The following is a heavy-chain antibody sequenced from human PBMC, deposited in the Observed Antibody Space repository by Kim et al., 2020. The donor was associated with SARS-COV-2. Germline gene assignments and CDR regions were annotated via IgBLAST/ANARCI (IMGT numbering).Heavy chain of an antibody. J-gene: IGHJ4*01. V-gene: IGHV3-23*01. Sequence: GGSLRLSCAASGFTYSNYAMNWVRQAPGKGLEWVSGTSGSGVSTYYADSVKGRFTLSRDNSKNTVYLQMSGLRADDTAIYYCATDGGGWLSSGWYYFDC. D-gene: IGHD6-19*01. CDR1: GFTYSNYA. CDR3: ATDGGGWLSSGWYYFDC. CDR2: TSGSGVST.